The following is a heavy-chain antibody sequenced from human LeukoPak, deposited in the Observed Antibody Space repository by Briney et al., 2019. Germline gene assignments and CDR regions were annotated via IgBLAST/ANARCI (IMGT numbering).Heavy chain of an antibody. J-gene: IGHJ5*02. CDR1: GFTFSSYS. Sequence: LRLSCAASGFTFSSYSMNWIRQHPGKGLEWIGYIYYSGSTYCNPSLKSRVTISVDTSKNQFSLKLSSVTAADTAVYYCARARGGYYYGSGNNWFDPWGQGTLVTVSS. CDR2: IYYSGST. CDR3: ARARGGYYYGSGNNWFDP. V-gene: IGHV4-31*02. D-gene: IGHD3-10*01.